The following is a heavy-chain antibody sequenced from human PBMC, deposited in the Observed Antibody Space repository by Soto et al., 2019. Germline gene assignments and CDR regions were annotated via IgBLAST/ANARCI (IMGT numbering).Heavy chain of an antibody. Sequence: PGGSLRLSCAASGFTFSSYWMHWVRQVPGKGLVWVSRISSDGSDTSYADSVKGRFTISRDNAKNTLYLQMNSLRAEDTAVYYCAREGDYYDSSGYKAVDKFDYWGQGALVTVSS. CDR1: GFTFSSYW. V-gene: IGHV3-74*01. J-gene: IGHJ4*02. D-gene: IGHD3-22*01. CDR3: AREGDYYDSSGYKAVDKFDY. CDR2: ISSDGSDT.